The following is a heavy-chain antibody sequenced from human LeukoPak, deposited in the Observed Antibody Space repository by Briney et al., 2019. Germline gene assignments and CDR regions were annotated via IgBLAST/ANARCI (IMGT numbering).Heavy chain of an antibody. CDR2: ISSSGGNT. D-gene: IGHD3-9*01. Sequence: PGGSLRLSCAASGFTFSSYAMSWVRQAPGEGLEWVSGISSSGGNTYYADSVKGRFTISRDNARNSLYLQMNSLRDEDTAVYYCAQKSNSDWFIDYWGQGTLVTVSS. CDR1: GFTFSSYA. V-gene: IGHV3-23*01. CDR3: AQKSNSDWFIDY. J-gene: IGHJ4*02.